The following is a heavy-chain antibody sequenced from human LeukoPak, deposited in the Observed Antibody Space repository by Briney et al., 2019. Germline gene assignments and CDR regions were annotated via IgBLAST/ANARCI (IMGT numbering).Heavy chain of an antibody. D-gene: IGHD4-11*01. J-gene: IGHJ6*03. CDR2: INWDGGST. CDR1: GFTFDDYG. Sequence: PGGSLRLSCAASGFTFDDYGMSWVRQAPGKGLEWVSGINWDGGSTGYADSVKGRFTITRDNAKNSLYLQMNSLRAEDTALYYCASTVTINYDYYYYSMDVWGKGTTVTVSS. CDR3: ASTVTINYDYYYYSMDV. V-gene: IGHV3-20*04.